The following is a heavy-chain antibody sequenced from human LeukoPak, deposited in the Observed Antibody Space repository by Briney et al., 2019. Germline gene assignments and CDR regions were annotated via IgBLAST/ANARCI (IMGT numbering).Heavy chain of an antibody. V-gene: IGHV3-30*18. D-gene: IGHD1-26*01. Sequence: GGSLRLSCAASGFTFSSYGMHWVRQAPGKGLEWVAIISYDGSNKYYADSVKGRFTISRDNSKNTLYLQMNSLRAEDTAVYYCAKSLEGATGGYWGQGTLVTVPS. CDR3: AKSLEGATGGY. J-gene: IGHJ4*02. CDR1: GFTFSSYG. CDR2: ISYDGSNK.